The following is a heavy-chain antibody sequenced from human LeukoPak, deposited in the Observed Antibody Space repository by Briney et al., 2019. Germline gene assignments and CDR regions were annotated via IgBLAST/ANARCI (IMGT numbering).Heavy chain of an antibody. Sequence: PSETLSLTCTVSGGSISSYYWSWIRQPARKGLEWIGRIYTSGSTNYNPSLKSRVTMSVDTSKNQFSLKLSSVTAADTAVYYCARGKGDIVVVVAARTSTYFDYWGQGTLVTVSS. CDR2: IYTSGST. V-gene: IGHV4-4*07. D-gene: IGHD2-15*01. CDR3: ARGKGDIVVVVAARTSTYFDY. CDR1: GGSISSYY. J-gene: IGHJ4*02.